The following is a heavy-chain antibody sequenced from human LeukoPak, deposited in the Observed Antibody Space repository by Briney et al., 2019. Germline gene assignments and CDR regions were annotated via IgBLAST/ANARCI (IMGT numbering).Heavy chain of an antibody. Sequence: MPSETLSLTCAVYGGSFSGYYWSWIRQPPGKGLEWIGEINHSGSTNYNPSLKSRVTISVDTSKNQFSLKLSSVTAADTAVYYCARAQLGYCSGGSCYSGWFDPWGQGTLVTVSS. CDR1: GGSFSGYY. D-gene: IGHD2-15*01. V-gene: IGHV4-34*01. CDR3: ARAQLGYCSGGSCYSGWFDP. J-gene: IGHJ5*02. CDR2: INHSGST.